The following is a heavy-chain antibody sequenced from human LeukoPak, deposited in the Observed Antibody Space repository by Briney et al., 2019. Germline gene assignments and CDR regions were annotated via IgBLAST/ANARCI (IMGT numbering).Heavy chain of an antibody. J-gene: IGHJ3*01. Sequence: SETLSLTCTVSGGSISTYYWSWIRQPPGKGLEWIGYIYYSGSTNYNPSLKSRVTISVDTSKNQFSLKLSSVTAADTAVYYCARERGHYYGSGFVAWGQGTMVTVSS. CDR1: GGSISTYY. D-gene: IGHD3-10*01. CDR2: IYYSGST. CDR3: ARERGHYYGSGFVA. V-gene: IGHV4-59*01.